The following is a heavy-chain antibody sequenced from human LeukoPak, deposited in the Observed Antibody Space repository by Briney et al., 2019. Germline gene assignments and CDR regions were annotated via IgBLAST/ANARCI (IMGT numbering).Heavy chain of an antibody. CDR3: ARQRLAYYYDSSGYPFDY. CDR2: IIPIFGTA. D-gene: IGHD3-22*01. CDR1: GGTFSSYA. V-gene: IGHV1-69*05. J-gene: IGHJ4*02. Sequence: ASVKVSCKASGGTFSSYAISWVRQAPGQGLEWMARIIPIFGTANYAQKFQGRVTITTDESTSTAYMELSSLRSEDTAVYYCARQRLAYYYDSSGYPFDYWGQGTLVTVSS.